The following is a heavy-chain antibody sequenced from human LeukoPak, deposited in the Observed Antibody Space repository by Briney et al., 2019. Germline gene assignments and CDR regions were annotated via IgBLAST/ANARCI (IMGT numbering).Heavy chain of an antibody. Sequence: SETLSLTCAVYGGSFSGYYWSWIRQPPGKGLEWIGEINHSGSTNYNPSLKSRVTISVDTSKNQFSLKLSSVTAADTAAYYCARGAETYYDFWSGYSYYYYYMDVWGKGTTVTVSS. V-gene: IGHV4-34*01. CDR2: INHSGST. CDR1: GGSFSGYY. CDR3: ARGAETYYDFWSGYSYYYYYMDV. D-gene: IGHD3-3*01. J-gene: IGHJ6*03.